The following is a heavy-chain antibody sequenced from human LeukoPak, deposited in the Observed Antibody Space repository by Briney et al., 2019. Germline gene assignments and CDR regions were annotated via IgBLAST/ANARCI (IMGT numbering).Heavy chain of an antibody. V-gene: IGHV3-23*01. CDR3: AKDSPHDYVWANYKLGWYFDY. D-gene: IGHD3-16*01. Sequence: PGGSLRLSCAASGFTFSSYAMSWVRQVPGKGLEWVSVISDSGGSTYYADSVKGRFTISRDNSKNTLYPQMNSLRAEDTAVYYCAKDSPHDYVWANYKLGWYFDYWGQGTLVTVSS. CDR1: GFTFSSYA. CDR2: ISDSGGST. J-gene: IGHJ4*02.